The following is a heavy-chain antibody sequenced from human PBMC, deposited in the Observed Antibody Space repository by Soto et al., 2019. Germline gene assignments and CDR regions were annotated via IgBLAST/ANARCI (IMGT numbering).Heavy chain of an antibody. V-gene: IGHV3-33*06. J-gene: IGHJ6*02. Sequence: QVQMVESGGGVVQPGRSLRLSCAASGFSFENYGMHWVRQAPGRGLEWVAIIWYDGSLQYYAAAVKGRFTISRDNSKNTLYLEMNGLRAEETAVYYCANLWGDGYNLGQDYNGMDVWGQGATGSGSS. CDR2: IWYDGSLQ. D-gene: IGHD5-12*01. CDR3: ANLWGDGYNLGQDYNGMDV. CDR1: GFSFENYG.